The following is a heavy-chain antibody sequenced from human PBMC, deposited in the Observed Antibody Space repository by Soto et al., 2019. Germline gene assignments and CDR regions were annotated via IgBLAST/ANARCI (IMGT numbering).Heavy chain of an antibody. D-gene: IGHD2-2*01. CDR1: GYAFTSYG. CDR3: ARDPDIVVVPAANYYYYGMDV. V-gene: IGHV1-18*01. Sequence: SVKVSCKASGYAFTSYGISWVRQAPGQGLEWMGWISAYNGNTNYAQKLQGRVTMTTDTSTSTAYMELRSLRSDDTAVYYCARDPDIVVVPAANYYYYGMDVWGQGTTVTVSS. CDR2: ISAYNGNT. J-gene: IGHJ6*02.